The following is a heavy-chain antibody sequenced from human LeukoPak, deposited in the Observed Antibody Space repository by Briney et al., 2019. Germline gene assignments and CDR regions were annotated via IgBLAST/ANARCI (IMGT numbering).Heavy chain of an antibody. CDR2: IISSGSTI. V-gene: IGHV3-11*01. CDR1: GFTFRDYY. CDR3: ARDPLPHGSSSWYADV. J-gene: IGHJ6*04. D-gene: IGHD6-13*01. Sequence: GGSLRLSGAPSGFTFRDYYMSGIRQAPGKGLEGFLYIISSGSTIYYADSVKGRFTISRDNAKNSLYLQMNSLRAEDTAVYYCARDPLPHGSSSWYADVWGKGTTVTVSS.